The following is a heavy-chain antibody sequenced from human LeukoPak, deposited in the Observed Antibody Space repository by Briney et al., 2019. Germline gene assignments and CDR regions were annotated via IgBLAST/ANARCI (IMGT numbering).Heavy chain of an antibody. J-gene: IGHJ3*02. CDR2: INPTTGST. Sequence: ASVKVSCKASGYTFTNFYLHWVRQAPGQGLEWMGIINPTTGSTNYAQKLQGRVTMTRDMSTSTVYMELSSLRSEDTAVYFCARDLNPQSIGMRAFDIWGQGTMVTASS. CDR1: GYTFTNFY. D-gene: IGHD1-14*01. CDR3: ARDLNPQSIGMRAFDI. V-gene: IGHV1-46*01.